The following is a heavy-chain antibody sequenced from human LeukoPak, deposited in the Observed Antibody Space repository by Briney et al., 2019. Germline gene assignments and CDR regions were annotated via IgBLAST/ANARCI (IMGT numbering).Heavy chain of an antibody. D-gene: IGHD3-22*01. CDR3: AKVRDDRDAFDI. CDR2: ISGSGGST. V-gene: IGHV3-23*01. CDR1: GFSFSHAW. J-gene: IGHJ3*02. Sequence: GGSLRLSCAASGFSFSHAWMSWVRQAPGKGLEWVSAISGSGGSTYYADSVKGRFTISRDNSKNTLYLQMNSLRAEDTAVYYCAKVRDDRDAFDIWGQGTMVTVSS.